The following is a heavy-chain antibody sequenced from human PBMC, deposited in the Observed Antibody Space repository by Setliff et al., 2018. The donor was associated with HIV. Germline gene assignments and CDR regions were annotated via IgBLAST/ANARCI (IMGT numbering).Heavy chain of an antibody. J-gene: IGHJ3*02. Sequence: SETLSLTCAVSGYSISSGYYWGWIRQPPGKGLEWIGSIYHSGSTFYNPSLKSRVTISVDTSKNQFSLNLTSVTATDTAVYYCARGRGVRGVNDAFDIWVQGTMVTVSS. CDR1: GYSISSGYY. CDR2: IYHSGST. V-gene: IGHV4-38-2*01. CDR3: ARGRGVRGVNDAFDI. D-gene: IGHD3-10*01.